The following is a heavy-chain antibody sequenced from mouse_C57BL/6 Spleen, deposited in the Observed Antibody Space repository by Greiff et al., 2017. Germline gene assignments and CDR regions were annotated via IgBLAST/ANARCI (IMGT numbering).Heavy chain of an antibody. Sequence: EVKLVEPGGGLVKPGGSLKLSCAASGFTFSDYGMHWVRQAPGKGLEWVAYISSASSTIYYADTVKGRFTISRANAKNTLFLQLPSLRSEDTAVDYCARNYGYAMDYWGQGTSVTVSS. CDR2: ISSASSTI. CDR1: GFTFSDYG. J-gene: IGHJ4*01. V-gene: IGHV5-17*01. D-gene: IGHD2-4*01. CDR3: ARNYGYAMDY.